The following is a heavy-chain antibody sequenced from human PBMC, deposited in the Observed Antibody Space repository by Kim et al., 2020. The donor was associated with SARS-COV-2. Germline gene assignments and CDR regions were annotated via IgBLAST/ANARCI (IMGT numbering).Heavy chain of an antibody. J-gene: IGHJ4*02. D-gene: IGHD3-10*01. CDR3: ARSGSGSYRPYHFDY. V-gene: IGHV4-59*13. Sequence: SETLSLTCTVSGGSISSYYWSWIRQPPGKGLEWIGYIYYSGSTNYNPSLKSRVTISVNTSKNQFSLKLSSVTAADTAVYYCARSGSGSYRPYHFDYWGQGTLVTVSS. CDR2: IYYSGST. CDR1: GGSISSYY.